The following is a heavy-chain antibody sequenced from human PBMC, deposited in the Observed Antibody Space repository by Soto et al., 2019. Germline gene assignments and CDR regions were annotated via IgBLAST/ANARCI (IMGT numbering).Heavy chain of an antibody. J-gene: IGHJ5*02. D-gene: IGHD2-2*01. CDR3: AHQPIYCISTSCYDWFDP. V-gene: IGHV2-5*02. Sequence: QITLKESGPTLVKPTQTLTLTCTFSGFSLSTSGVGVGWIRQPPGKALEWLALIYWDDDKRYSPSLKSRLTITKDTSENQVVLTMTNMAPVDTATYYCAHQPIYCISTSCYDWFDPWGQGTLVTVFS. CDR1: GFSLSTSGVG. CDR2: IYWDDDK.